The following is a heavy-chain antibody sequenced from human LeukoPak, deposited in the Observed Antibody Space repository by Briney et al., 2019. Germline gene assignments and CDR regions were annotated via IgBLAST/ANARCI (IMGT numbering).Heavy chain of an antibody. CDR3: ARVGVDYSGNIIKYFFDY. Sequence: SETLSLTCTVSGYSLSSGYYWGWIREPPGKGLEWLGNIYYSGSTNYNPSLKSRVIISVDTSKNQFSLKLSPVTAADTAVYYCARVGVDYSGNIIKYFFDYWGQGTLVTVPS. CDR2: IYYSGST. J-gene: IGHJ4*02. CDR1: GYSLSSGYY. D-gene: IGHD4-23*01. V-gene: IGHV4-61*01.